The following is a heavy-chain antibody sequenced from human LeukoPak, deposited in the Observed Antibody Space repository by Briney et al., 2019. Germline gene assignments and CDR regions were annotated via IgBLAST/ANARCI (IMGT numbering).Heavy chain of an antibody. J-gene: IGHJ4*02. CDR3: ATGEWELGPQVV. D-gene: IGHD1-26*01. Sequence: ASVKVSCKASGYTFTSYGISWVRQAPGQGLEWMGWISAYNGNTNYAQKLQGRVTMTTDTSTSTAYMELRSLRSEDTAVYYCATGEWELGPQVVWGQGTLVTVSS. CDR2: ISAYNGNT. V-gene: IGHV1-18*01. CDR1: GYTFTSYG.